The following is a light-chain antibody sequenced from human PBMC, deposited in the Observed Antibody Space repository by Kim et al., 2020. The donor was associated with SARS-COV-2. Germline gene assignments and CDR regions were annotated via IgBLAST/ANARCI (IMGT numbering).Light chain of an antibody. Sequence: QSALTQPPSASGSPGQSVTISCTGTSSDVGGYNYVSWYQQHPGKAPKLMIYEVIKRPSGVPDRFPGSKSGNTASLTVSGLQAEDEADYYCSSYAGSNNLVFGGGTQLTVL. CDR1: SSDVGGYNY. CDR3: SSYAGSNNLV. CDR2: EVI. V-gene: IGLV2-8*01. J-gene: IGLJ2*01.